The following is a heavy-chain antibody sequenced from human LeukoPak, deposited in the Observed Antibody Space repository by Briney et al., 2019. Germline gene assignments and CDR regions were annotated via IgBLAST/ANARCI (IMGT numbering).Heavy chain of an antibody. D-gene: IGHD3-22*01. CDR2: ISGSGGST. V-gene: IGHV3-23*01. CDR3: AKDDYYDSSGYPDY. CDR1: GFTFSSYA. J-gene: IGHJ4*02. Sequence: GGSLRLSCAASGFTFSSYAMSWVRQAPGKGLEWVSAISGSGGSTYYADSVKGRFTIFRDNSKNTLYLQMNSLRAEDTAVYYCAKDDYYDSSGYPDYWGQGTLVTVSS.